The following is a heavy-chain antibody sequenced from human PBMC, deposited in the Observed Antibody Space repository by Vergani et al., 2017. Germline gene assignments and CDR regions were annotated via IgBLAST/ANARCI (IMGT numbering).Heavy chain of an antibody. J-gene: IGHJ4*02. CDR2: IYHSGST. Sequence: QVQLQQWGAGLLKPSETLSLTCAVYGGSFSGYYWSWIRQPPGKGLEWIGSIYHSGSTYYNPSLKSRVTISVDTSKNQFSLKLSSVTAADTAVYYCARGVYYFDYWGQGTLVTVSS. CDR1: GGSFSGYY. V-gene: IGHV4-34*01. CDR3: ARGVYYFDY.